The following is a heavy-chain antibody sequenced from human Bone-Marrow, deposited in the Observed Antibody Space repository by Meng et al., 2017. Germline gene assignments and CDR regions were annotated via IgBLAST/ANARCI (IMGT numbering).Heavy chain of an antibody. D-gene: IGHD6-13*01. J-gene: IGHJ4*02. CDR2: IKRNSDGGTI. Sequence: VQLWVSGGCLVKPGGSLSLSCVASGLSFTDAWMSWVRQAPGKGLEWGGRIKRNSDGGTIDYAAPVKGRFTISRDDSKNTLHLQMDSLITEDTAVYFCATGAAAADHWGQGTLVTVSS. CDR1: GLSFTDAW. CDR3: ATGAAAADH. V-gene: IGHV3-15*01.